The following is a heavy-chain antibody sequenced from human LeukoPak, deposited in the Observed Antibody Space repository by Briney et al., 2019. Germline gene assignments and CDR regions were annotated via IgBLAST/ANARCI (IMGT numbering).Heavy chain of an antibody. CDR3: ARLGYCSSTSCYGFYYYYGMDV. V-gene: IGHV4-59*08. Sequence: SETLSLTCTVSGGSISSYYWSWIRQPPGKGLEWIGYIYYSGSTDYNPSLKSRVTISVDTSKNQFSLKLSSVTAADTAVYYCARLGYCSSTSCYGFYYYYGMDVWGQGTTVTVSS. J-gene: IGHJ6*02. CDR1: GGSISSYY. CDR2: IYYSGST. D-gene: IGHD2-2*01.